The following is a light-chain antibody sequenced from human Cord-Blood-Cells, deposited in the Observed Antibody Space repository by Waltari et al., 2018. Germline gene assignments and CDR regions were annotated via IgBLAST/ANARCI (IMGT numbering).Light chain of an antibody. CDR3: AAWDDSLNGPV. V-gene: IGLV1-44*01. Sequence: QSVLTQPPSASGTPGPRVTISCSGSSSNIGSNTVNWYQQLPGTAPKLLIYSNNRRPSGVPDRFSGSKSGTSASLAISGLQSEDEADYYGAAWDDSLNGPVFGGGTKLTVL. J-gene: IGLJ3*02. CDR2: SNN. CDR1: SSNIGSNT.